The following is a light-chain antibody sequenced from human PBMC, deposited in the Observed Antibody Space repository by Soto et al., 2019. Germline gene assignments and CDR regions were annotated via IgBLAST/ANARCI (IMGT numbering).Light chain of an antibody. CDR1: TGAVTSGHY. CDR3: LLYYSGAYV. V-gene: IGLV7-46*01. Sequence: QAVVTQEPSLTVSPGGTVTLTCDSSTGAVTSGHYPYWFQQKPGQAPRTLIYDTSKRHSWTSARFSGSLVGGKAALTLSGEQPEDEAEYYCLLYYSGAYVFGTGTQLTVL. CDR2: DTS. J-gene: IGLJ1*01.